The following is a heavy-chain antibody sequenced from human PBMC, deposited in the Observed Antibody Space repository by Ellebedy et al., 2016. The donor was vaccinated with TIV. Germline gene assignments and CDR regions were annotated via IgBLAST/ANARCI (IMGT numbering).Heavy chain of an antibody. Sequence: AASVKVSCKASGYIFTSYFLHWVRQAPGQGLEWMGIINPSGGSTTYAQNLQGRVTMTRDPPTTTVYMELSSLRSEDTAVYYCARTSGEGTLTAFDHWGQGTLVTVST. J-gene: IGHJ4*02. CDR1: GYIFTSYF. CDR2: INPSGGST. CDR3: ARTSGEGTLTAFDH. D-gene: IGHD3-10*01. V-gene: IGHV1-46*04.